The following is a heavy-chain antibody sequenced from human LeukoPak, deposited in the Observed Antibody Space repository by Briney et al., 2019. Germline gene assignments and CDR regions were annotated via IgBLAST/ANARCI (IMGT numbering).Heavy chain of an antibody. J-gene: IGHJ3*02. CDR2: IYTSGST. D-gene: IGHD1-26*01. V-gene: IGHV4-4*07. Sequence: PSETLSLTCIVSGGSISGYHWSWIRQPAGRGLEWIGRIYTSGSTNYNPSLKSRVTMSVDTSKNQFSLKLSSVTAADTAVYYCARGLWELPDAFDIWGQGTMVIVSS. CDR1: GGSISGYH. CDR3: ARGLWELPDAFDI.